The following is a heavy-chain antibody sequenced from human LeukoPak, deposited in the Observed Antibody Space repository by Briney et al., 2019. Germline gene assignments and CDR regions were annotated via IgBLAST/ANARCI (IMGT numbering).Heavy chain of an antibody. CDR2: IYYSGST. CDR1: GGSIGSYY. J-gene: IGHJ3*02. Sequence: KASETLSLTCTVSGGSIGSYYWSWIRQPPGKGLEWIGYIYYSGSTNYNPSLKSRVTISVDTSKNQFSLNLNSVTAADTAVYYCASDRYSSSWFDAFDIWGQGTMVTVSS. V-gene: IGHV4-59*01. CDR3: ASDRYSSSWFDAFDI. D-gene: IGHD6-13*01.